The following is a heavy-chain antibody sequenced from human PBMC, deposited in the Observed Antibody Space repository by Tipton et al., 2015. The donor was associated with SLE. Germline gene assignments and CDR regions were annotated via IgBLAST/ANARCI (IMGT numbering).Heavy chain of an antibody. J-gene: IGHJ4*03. CDR1: GGSISSNPYY. D-gene: IGHD1-26*01. CDR3: AIPTVGATGGFDS. V-gene: IGHV4-39*07. Sequence: TLSLTCTVSGGSISSNPYYWAWIRQPPGKGLEWIGTVYSGGNTYHIPSLKTRVTISVDTSRNQFSLKLTSVTAADTAVYYCAIPTVGATGGFDSWGHGTLVIVSS. CDR2: VYSGGNT.